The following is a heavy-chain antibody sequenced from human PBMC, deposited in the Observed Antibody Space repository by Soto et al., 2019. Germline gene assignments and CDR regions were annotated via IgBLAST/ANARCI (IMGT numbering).Heavy chain of an antibody. CDR2: TFYSGST. V-gene: IGHV4-59*01. Sequence: SETLSLTCTVSGGSIGSYYWSWIRQPPGKGLEWIGYTFYSGSTNYNPSLKSRVTISVDTSKNQFSLKLTSVTAADTAVYYCARVGRDSEYYHDYDGSPPRIRPPDAEYFQYWGQGTLVTVSS. J-gene: IGHJ1*01. CDR1: GGSIGSYY. D-gene: IGHD3-22*01. CDR3: ARVGRDSEYYHDYDGSPPRIRPPDAEYFQY.